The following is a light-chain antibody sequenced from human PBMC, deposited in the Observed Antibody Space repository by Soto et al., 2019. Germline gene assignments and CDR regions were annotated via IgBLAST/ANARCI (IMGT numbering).Light chain of an antibody. Sequence: QSVLTQPASVSGSPRQSITISCTGTSSDVGGYNYVSWYQQHPGKAPKLMIYEVSNRPSGVSNRFSGSTSGNTASLTISGLEAEDEADYYCSSFTSINTWVFGGGTKLTVL. CDR1: SSDVGGYNY. J-gene: IGLJ3*02. CDR3: SSFTSINTWV. CDR2: EVS. V-gene: IGLV2-14*01.